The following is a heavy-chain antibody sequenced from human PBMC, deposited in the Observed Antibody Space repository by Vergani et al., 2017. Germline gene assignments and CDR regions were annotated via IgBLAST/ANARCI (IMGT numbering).Heavy chain of an antibody. D-gene: IGHD2-2*01. CDR2: ISGSGGST. V-gene: IGHV3-23*01. CDR1: GGSISSSSYY. CDR3: AKCDSPVVPAGCAFDI. Sequence: LQLQESGPGLVKPSETLSLTCTVSGGSISSSSYYWGWIRQPPGKGLEWVSAISGSGGSTYYADSVKGRFTISRDNSKNTLYLQMNSLRAEDTAVYYCAKCDSPVVPAGCAFDIWGQGTMVTVSS. J-gene: IGHJ3*02.